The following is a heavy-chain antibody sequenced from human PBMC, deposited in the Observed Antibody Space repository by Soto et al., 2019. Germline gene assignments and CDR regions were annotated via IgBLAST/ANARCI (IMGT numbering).Heavy chain of an antibody. CDR1: GGSISSGGYS. V-gene: IGHV4-30-2*01. Sequence: SETLSLTXAVSGGSISSGGYSWSWIRQPPGKGLEWIGYIYHSGSTYHNPSLKSRVTISVDRSKNQFSLKLSSVTAADTAVYYCARVVTMVRGVYWFDPWGQGTLVTV. D-gene: IGHD3-10*01. CDR2: IYHSGST. J-gene: IGHJ5*02. CDR3: ARVVTMVRGVYWFDP.